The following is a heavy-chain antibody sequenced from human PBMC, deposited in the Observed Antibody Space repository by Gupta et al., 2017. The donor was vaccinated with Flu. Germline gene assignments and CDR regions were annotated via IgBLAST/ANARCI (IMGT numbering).Heavy chain of an antibody. CDR1: GYTFTNYY. J-gene: IGHJ4*02. D-gene: IGHD6-19*01. V-gene: IGHV1-46*01. CDR2: FNPLGGST. CDR3: ARVVRAEAALPSV. Sequence: QVQLLQSGAELKKPGASVKVSCKTSGYTFTNYYIHWVRQAPGQGLEWMGRFNPLGGSTTYAQNFQDRVTLTKDTSTRTVYMELRRLSSDDTAVYYCARVVRAEAALPSVWGQGTLVTVSS.